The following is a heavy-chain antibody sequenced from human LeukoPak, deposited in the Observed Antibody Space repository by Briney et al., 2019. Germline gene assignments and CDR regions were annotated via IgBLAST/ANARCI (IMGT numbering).Heavy chain of an antibody. J-gene: IGHJ6*03. V-gene: IGHV4-59*01. CDR2: IYYSGST. CDR1: GESMSGFY. D-gene: IGHD3-9*01. Sequence: PSETLSLTCTVSGESMSGFYWTWIRQPPGKGLEWIGYIYYSGSTNYSPSLKSRVPISVDTSKNQSPLKLSSVTAADTAVYYCARVRWTYDILTGLNYYYYMDVWGKGTTVTISS. CDR3: ARVRWTYDILTGLNYYYYMDV.